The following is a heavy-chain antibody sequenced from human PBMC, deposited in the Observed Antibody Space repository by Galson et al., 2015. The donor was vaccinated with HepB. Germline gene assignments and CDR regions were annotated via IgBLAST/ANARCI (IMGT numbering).Heavy chain of an antibody. CDR1: GYSFTSYW. CDR3: ARRIAAAGTAGYYYYGMDV. J-gene: IGHJ6*02. D-gene: IGHD6-13*01. V-gene: IGHV5-10-1*01. CDR2: IDPSDSYT. Sequence: QSGAEVKKPGESLRISCKGSGYSFTSYWISWVRQMPGKGLEWMGRIDPSDSYTNYSPSFQGHVTISADKSISTAYLQWSSLKAPDTAMYYCARRIAAAGTAGYYYYGMDVWRQWTTVTVSS.